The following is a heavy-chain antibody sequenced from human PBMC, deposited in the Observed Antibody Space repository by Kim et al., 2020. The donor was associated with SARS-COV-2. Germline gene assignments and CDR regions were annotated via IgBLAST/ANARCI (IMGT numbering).Heavy chain of an antibody. CDR2: ISGSGGSS. CDR3: VKSVGEYYYYYGLDV. V-gene: IGHV3-23*01. D-gene: IGHD3-10*01. Sequence: GGSLRLSCAASGFIFMNYAMTWVRQAPGKGLEWVSGISGSGGSSHYIDSVKGRFTIPRDNSKDTVYLQMNTLRADDTAVYYCVKSVGEYYYYYGLDVWG. CDR1: GFIFMNYA. J-gene: IGHJ6*02.